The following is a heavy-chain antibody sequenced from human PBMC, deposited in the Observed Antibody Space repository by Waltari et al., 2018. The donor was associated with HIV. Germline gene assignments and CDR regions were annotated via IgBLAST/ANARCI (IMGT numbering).Heavy chain of an antibody. CDR1: GFTLSDSY. CDR3: ARDQRHFSSDYGGPEH. D-gene: IGHD2-21*01. CDR2: MVSSGTRG. Sequence: VHLVESGGGSVKPRGSLRLSCVVSGFTLSDSYRFWIRRVPGEGWGGFACMVSSGTRGYHAAALRCRVANARENPRNVVDLEMNSMRDDDTGRYNCARDQRHFSSDYGGPEHWGQGPLVTVSA. J-gene: IGHJ4*02. V-gene: IGHV3-11*01.